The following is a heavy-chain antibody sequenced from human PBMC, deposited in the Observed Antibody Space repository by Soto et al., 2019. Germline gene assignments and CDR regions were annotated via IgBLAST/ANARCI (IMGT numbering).Heavy chain of an antibody. V-gene: IGHV2-5*02. D-gene: IGHD1-1*01. CDR2: IYWDDDK. Sequence: QITLKESGPTLVKPTQTLTLTCTLSAFSISTSGVGVGWIRKPPGKALEWLVFIYWDDDKRYSPSLKNRLTITIDTSELRVLVTRTNLDPVDTGTYYWAQRRAHDLYWNGGHFDYWGQGTLVTVSS. CDR1: AFSISTSGVG. CDR3: AQRRAHDLYWNGGHFDY. J-gene: IGHJ4*02.